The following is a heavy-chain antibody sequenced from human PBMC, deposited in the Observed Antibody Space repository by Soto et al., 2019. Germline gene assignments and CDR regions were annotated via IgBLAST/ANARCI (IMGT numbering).Heavy chain of an antibody. CDR2: INAGNGNT. V-gene: IGHV1-3*01. J-gene: IGHJ6*02. Sequence: GASVKVSCKASGYTFTSYAMHWVRQAPGQRLEWMGWINAGNGNTKYSQKFQGRVTITRDTSASTAYMELSSLRSEDTAVYYCAGLGYYDILTGYSPHYYYYGMDVWGQGTTVTVSS. D-gene: IGHD3-9*01. CDR1: GYTFTSYA. CDR3: AGLGYYDILTGYSPHYYYYGMDV.